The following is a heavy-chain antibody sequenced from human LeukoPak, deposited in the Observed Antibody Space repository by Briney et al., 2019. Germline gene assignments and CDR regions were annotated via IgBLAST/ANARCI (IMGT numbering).Heavy chain of an antibody. CDR1: GFTFISYA. CDR2: ISGSGGST. J-gene: IGHJ4*02. D-gene: IGHD3-22*01. V-gene: IGHV3-23*01. Sequence: RGGSLRLSCPASGFTFISYAMSWVRQAPGKGREWVSAISGSGGSTYYTDSVKGRFTISRDNSKNTLYLQMNSLRAEDTAVYYCAKAPAYYYDSSGYRDYRGQGTLVTVSS. CDR3: AKAPAYYYDSSGYRDY.